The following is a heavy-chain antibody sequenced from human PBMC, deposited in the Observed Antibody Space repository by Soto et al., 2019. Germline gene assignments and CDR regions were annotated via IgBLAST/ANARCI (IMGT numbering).Heavy chain of an antibody. D-gene: IGHD4-4*01. CDR3: ARDKVTRDYYYYYGTDV. CDR1: GYTFTSYG. Sequence: ASVKVSCKASGYTFTSYGISWVRQAPGQGLEWMGWISAYNGNTNYAQKLQGRVTMTTDTSTSTAYMELSSLRSEDTAVYYCARDKVTRDYYYYYGTDVWGQGPTVTVSS. CDR2: ISAYNGNT. J-gene: IGHJ6*02. V-gene: IGHV1-18*01.